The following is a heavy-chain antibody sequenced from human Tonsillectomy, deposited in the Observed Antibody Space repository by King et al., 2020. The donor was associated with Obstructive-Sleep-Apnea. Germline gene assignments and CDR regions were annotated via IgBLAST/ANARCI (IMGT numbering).Heavy chain of an antibody. D-gene: IGHD3-3*01. J-gene: IGHJ6*02. V-gene: IGHV4-34*01. Sequence: VQLQQWGAGLLKPSETLSLTCAVYGGSFSGYYWSWIRQPPGKGLEWIGEINHSGSTNYNPSLKSGVTISVDTSKNQFSLKLGSVTAADTAVYYCARGWSGYYYGMDVWGQGTTVTVSS. CDR3: ARGWSGYYYGMDV. CDR1: GGSFSGYY. CDR2: INHSGST.